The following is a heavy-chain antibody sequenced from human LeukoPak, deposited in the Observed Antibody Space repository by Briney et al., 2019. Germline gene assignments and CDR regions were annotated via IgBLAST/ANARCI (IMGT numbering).Heavy chain of an antibody. CDR2: INHSGST. D-gene: IGHD3-3*01. Sequence: SETLSLTCAVYGGSFSGYYWSWIRQPPGKGLEWIGEINHSGSTNYNPSLKSRVTISVDTSKNQFSLKLSSVTAADTAVYYCARHCRDPLRFLESDYWGQGTLVTVSS. V-gene: IGHV4-34*01. CDR1: GGSFSGYY. CDR3: ARHCRDPLRFLESDY. J-gene: IGHJ4*02.